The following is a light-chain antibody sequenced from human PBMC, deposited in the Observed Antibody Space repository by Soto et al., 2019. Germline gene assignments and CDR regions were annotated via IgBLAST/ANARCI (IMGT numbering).Light chain of an antibody. CDR3: SSYTSSIIDYV. CDR2: EVS. V-gene: IGLV2-14*01. CDR1: SSDVGGYNY. J-gene: IGLJ1*01. Sequence: QSALTQPASVSGSPGQSITISCTGTSSDVGGYNYVSWYQQHPGKAPKHMIYEVSNRPSGVSNRFSGSKSGNTASLSISGLQAEDEADYYCSSYTSSIIDYVFGTGTKLTVL.